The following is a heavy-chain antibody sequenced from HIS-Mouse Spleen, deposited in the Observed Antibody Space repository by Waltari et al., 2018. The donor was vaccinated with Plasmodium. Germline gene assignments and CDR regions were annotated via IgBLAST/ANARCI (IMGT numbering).Heavy chain of an antibody. D-gene: IGHD6-19*01. CDR1: GFTFSRYG. Sequence: QVQLVESGGGVVRPGRSLRLPCAASGFTFSRYGSHWVRQAHGKGLEWVAVISYDESNKYYADSVKGRFTISRDNSKNTLYLQMNSLRAEDTAVYYCAKDLWAGLTLHGMDVWGQGTTVTVSS. CDR3: AKDLWAGLTLHGMDV. J-gene: IGHJ6*02. V-gene: IGHV3-30*18. CDR2: ISYDESNK.